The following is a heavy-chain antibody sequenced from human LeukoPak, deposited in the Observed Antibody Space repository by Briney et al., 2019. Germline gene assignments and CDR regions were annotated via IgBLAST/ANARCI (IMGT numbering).Heavy chain of an antibody. V-gene: IGHV4-34*01. J-gene: IGHJ4*02. CDR1: GGSFSGYY. CDR3: ARRRRGYNCGDY. D-gene: IGHD5-24*01. Sequence: SETLSLTCAVYGGSFSGYYWSWIRQPPGKGLEWMGEINHSGSTNYNPSLKSRVTISVDTSKNQFTLKLRSVTAADTTVDYCARRRRGYNCGDYWARGT. CDR2: INHSGST.